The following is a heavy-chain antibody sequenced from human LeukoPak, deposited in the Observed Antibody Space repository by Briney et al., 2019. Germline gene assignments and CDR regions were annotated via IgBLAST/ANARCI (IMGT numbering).Heavy chain of an antibody. D-gene: IGHD2-2*01. CDR1: GFTFSSYW. V-gene: IGHV3-7*01. CDR3: ARDVRVPAAIDLGGLGIDY. Sequence: PGGSLRLSCAASGFTFSSYWMNWARQAPGKGLEWVASINHNGNVSYYVDSVKGRFTISRDNSKNTLYLQMNSLRAEDTAVYYCARDVRVPAAIDLGGLGIDYWGQGTLVTVSS. J-gene: IGHJ4*02. CDR2: INHNGNVS.